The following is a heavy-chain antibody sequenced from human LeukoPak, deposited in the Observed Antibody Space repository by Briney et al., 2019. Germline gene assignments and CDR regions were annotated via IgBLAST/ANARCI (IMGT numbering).Heavy chain of an antibody. D-gene: IGHD3-22*01. J-gene: IGHJ4*02. CDR2: IYHSGST. CDR1: GGSISSSNW. CDR3: ARDRGTHYYDSSGYYDY. V-gene: IGHV4-4*02. Sequence: PSGTLSLTCAVSGGSISSSNWWSWVRQPPGKGLEWIGEIYHSGSTNYNPSLKSRVTISVDKSKNQFSLKLSSVTAADTAVYYCARDRGTHYYDSSGYYDYWGQGTLVTVSS.